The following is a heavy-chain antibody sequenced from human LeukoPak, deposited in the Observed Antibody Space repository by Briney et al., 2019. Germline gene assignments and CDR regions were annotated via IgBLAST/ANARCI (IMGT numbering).Heavy chain of an antibody. Sequence: SETLSLTCTVSGGSISSSSYYWGWIRQPPGKGLEWIGSIYYSGSTYYNPSLKSRVTISVDTSKNQFSLKLSSVTAADTAVYYCARPIGYQVAPSWFDPWGQGTLVTVSS. CDR2: IYYSGST. CDR1: GGSISSSSYY. D-gene: IGHD2-2*01. CDR3: ARPIGYQVAPSWFDP. V-gene: IGHV4-39*01. J-gene: IGHJ5*02.